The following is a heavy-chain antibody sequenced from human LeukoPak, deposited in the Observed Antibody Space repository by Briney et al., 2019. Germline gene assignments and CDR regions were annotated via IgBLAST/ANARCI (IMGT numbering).Heavy chain of an antibody. CDR1: GGSFSGYY. Sequence: SETLSLTCAVYGGSFSGYYWSWIRQPPGKGLEWIGEINHSGSTNYNPSLKSRVTISVDTSKNQFSLKLSSVTAADTAVYYCATLAVITPNENWFDPWGQGTLVTVSS. J-gene: IGHJ5*02. V-gene: IGHV4-34*01. D-gene: IGHD3-16*01. CDR3: ATLAVITPNENWFDP. CDR2: INHSGST.